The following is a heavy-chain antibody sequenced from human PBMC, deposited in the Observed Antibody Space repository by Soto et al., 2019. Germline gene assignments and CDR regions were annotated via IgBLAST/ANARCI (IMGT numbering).Heavy chain of an antibody. CDR2: INHSGST. CDR1: GGSFSGYY. J-gene: IGHJ5*01. CDR3: ASFPYPVRDQEPSVWFDP. V-gene: IGHV4-34*01. D-gene: IGHD3-10*01. Sequence: SETLSLTCAVYGGSFSGYYWSWIRQPPGKGLEWIGEINHSGSTNYNPSLKSRVTISVDTSKNQFSLKLSSVTAADTAVYYCASFPYPVRDQEPSVWFDPWGQGTLVTVSS.